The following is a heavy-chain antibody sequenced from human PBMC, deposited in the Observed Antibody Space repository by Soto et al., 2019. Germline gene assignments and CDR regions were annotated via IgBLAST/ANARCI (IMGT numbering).Heavy chain of an antibody. J-gene: IGHJ4*02. D-gene: IGHD5-18*01. Sequence: QITLKESGPALVKPTQTLTLTCTFSGFSLTTYGVGVGWIRQPPGKALEWLALIFWNDDERYSPSLKSRLTITKDTSKNQVVLTMTNMDPVDTATYYCEHTGYSYDPFANWGRGTLVTVSS. CDR1: GFSLTTYGVG. CDR3: EHTGYSYDPFAN. CDR2: IFWNDDE. V-gene: IGHV2-5*01.